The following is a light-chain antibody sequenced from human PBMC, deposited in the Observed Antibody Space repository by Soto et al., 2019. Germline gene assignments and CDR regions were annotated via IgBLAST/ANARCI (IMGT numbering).Light chain of an antibody. J-gene: IGLJ1*01. CDR3: SSYTSSSTQV. Sequence: QSVLTQPASVSGSPGQSITISCTGTSGDVGGYNYVSWYQQHPGKAPKLMIYEVSNRPSGVSNRFSGSKSGNTASLTISGLQAEDEADYYCSSYTSSSTQVFXTGTKVTVL. CDR2: EVS. V-gene: IGLV2-14*01. CDR1: SGDVGGYNY.